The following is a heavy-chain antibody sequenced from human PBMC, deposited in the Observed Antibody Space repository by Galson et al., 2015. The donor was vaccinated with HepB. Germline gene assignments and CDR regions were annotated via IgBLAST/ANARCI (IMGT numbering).Heavy chain of an antibody. CDR1: GFTFSSYS. V-gene: IGHV3-48*01. D-gene: IGHD3-22*01. Sequence: SLRLSCAASGFTFSSYSMNWVRQAPGKGLEWVSYISSSSSTKYYADSVKGRFTISRDNSKNTLYLQMNSLRAEDTAVYYCARDGVDSSGYSDYYYYYMDVWGKGTTVTVSS. CDR2: ISSSSSTK. CDR3: ARDGVDSSGYSDYYYYYMDV. J-gene: IGHJ6*03.